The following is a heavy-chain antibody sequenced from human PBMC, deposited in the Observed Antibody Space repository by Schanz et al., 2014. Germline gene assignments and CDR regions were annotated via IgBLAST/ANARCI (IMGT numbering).Heavy chain of an antibody. V-gene: IGHV3-64D*06. D-gene: IGHD3-10*01. CDR2: ISHDGYST. J-gene: IGHJ4*02. Sequence: EVQLAESGGGLVQPGGSLRLSCAAPGFTLRNYAMHWVRQAPGKRLEYVSAISHDGYSTYYADSVKGRFTISRDNSKNTLYLQMSSLTTEDAAVYFCVKDYRGQGTLVTVSS. CDR1: GFTLRNYA. CDR3: VKDY.